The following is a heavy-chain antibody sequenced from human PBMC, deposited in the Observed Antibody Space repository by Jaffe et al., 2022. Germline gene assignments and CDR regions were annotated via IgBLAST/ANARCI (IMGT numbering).Heavy chain of an antibody. D-gene: IGHD1-1*01. Sequence: QVQLVQSGAEVKKPGASVKVSCKASRYTFTGSYMHWVRQAPGQGLEWMGWINPNSGATNYAQKFQGRVTMTRDTSINTAYMELSRLTSDDTAVYYCARGCNWNDAGYDAFDIWGQGTMVTVSS. V-gene: IGHV1-2*02. CDR2: INPNSGAT. CDR1: RYTFTGSY. J-gene: IGHJ3*02. CDR3: ARGCNWNDAGYDAFDI.